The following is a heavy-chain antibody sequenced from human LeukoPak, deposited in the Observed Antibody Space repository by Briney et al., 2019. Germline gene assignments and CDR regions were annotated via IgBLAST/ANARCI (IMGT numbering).Heavy chain of an antibody. D-gene: IGHD3-10*01. V-gene: IGHV3-7*01. J-gene: IGHJ4*02. CDR3: ARVGSGSSYRPFDY. CDR2: IKEDESEK. CDR1: GFTFSSYW. Sequence: GGSLRLSCAASGFTFSSYWMSWVRQAPGNGPEWVANIKEDESEKNYVDSVKGRFTISRDSAKNSLYLQTNSLRAEDTAVYYCARVGSGSSYRPFDYWGQGTLVTVSS.